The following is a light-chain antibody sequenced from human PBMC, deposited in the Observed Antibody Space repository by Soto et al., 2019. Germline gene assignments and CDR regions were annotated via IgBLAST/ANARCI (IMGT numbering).Light chain of an antibody. CDR2: SNN. CDR3: AAWDDSLNAYV. V-gene: IGLV1-44*01. Sequence: QSVLTQPPPASGTPGQRVTISCSGSSSNIGSNTVNWYQQLPGTAPKLLIYSNNQRPSGVPDRFSGSKSGTSASLAISGLQSEDEADYYCAAWDDSLNAYVFGTGTKLTVL. J-gene: IGLJ1*01. CDR1: SSNIGSNT.